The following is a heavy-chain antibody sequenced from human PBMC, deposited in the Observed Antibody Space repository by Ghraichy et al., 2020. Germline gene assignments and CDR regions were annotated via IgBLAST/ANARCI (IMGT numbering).Heavy chain of an antibody. CDR1: GFTFSSYW. D-gene: IGHD2-15*01. CDR3: ARGGYCSGGSCSPHYYYGMDV. J-gene: IGHJ6*02. CDR2: IKQDGSEK. Sequence: LNISCAASGFTFSSYWMSWVRQAPGKGLEWVANIKQDGSEKYYVDSVKGRFTISRDNAKNSLYLQMNSLRAEDTAVYYCARGGYCSGGSCSPHYYYGMDVWGQGTTFTVSS. V-gene: IGHV3-7*03.